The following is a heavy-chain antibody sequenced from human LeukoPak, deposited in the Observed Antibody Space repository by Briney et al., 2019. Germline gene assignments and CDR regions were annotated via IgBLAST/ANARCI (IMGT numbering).Heavy chain of an antibody. V-gene: IGHV3-20*04. CDR2: TNWNGGST. CDR3: ARERMTDCSSTSCYIAFFDY. D-gene: IGHD2-2*02. CDR1: GFTFDDYG. Sequence: PGGSLRLSCVASGFTFDDYGMGWVRQVPGKGLEWVSGTNWNGGSTGYADSVKGRFTISRDNAKNSLYLQMNSLRAEDTAVYYCARERMTDCSSTSCYIAFFDYWGQGTLVTVSS. J-gene: IGHJ4*02.